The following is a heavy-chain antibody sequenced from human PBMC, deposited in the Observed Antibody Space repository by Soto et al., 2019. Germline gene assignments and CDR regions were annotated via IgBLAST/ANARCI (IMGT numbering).Heavy chain of an antibody. D-gene: IGHD6-13*01. CDR1: GGTFSSYT. V-gene: IGHV1-69*08. Sequence: QVQLVQSGAEVKKPGSSVKVSCKASGGTFSSYTISWVRQAPGQGLEWMGRIIPILGIANYAQKFQGRVTITADKSTSTAYMELSSLRSEDTAVYYCARDQQQLGNGEFDYWGQGTLVTVSS. J-gene: IGHJ4*02. CDR2: IIPILGIA. CDR3: ARDQQQLGNGEFDY.